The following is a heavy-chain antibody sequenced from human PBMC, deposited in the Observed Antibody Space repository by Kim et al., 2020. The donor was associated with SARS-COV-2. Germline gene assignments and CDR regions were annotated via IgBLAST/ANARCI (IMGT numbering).Heavy chain of an antibody. CDR3: AKLLAGRYFDF. CDR1: GFTFSTCG. V-gene: IGHV3-23*01. D-gene: IGHD2-21*01. Sequence: GGSLRLSCAASGFTFSTCGVNWVRQTPGKGLEWVSTIGNSGAIFYADSVKGRFTISRDSSKNTLFLQMNSLRADDTAVYYCAKLLAGRYFDFWGQGTVVTVSS. J-gene: IGHJ4*02. CDR2: IGNSGAI.